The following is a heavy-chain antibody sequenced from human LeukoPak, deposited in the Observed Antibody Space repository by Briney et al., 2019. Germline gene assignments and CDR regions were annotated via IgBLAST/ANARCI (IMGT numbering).Heavy chain of an antibody. D-gene: IGHD2-2*01. J-gene: IGHJ6*02. V-gene: IGHV1-69*01. Sequence: GSSVKVSCKASGGTFSSYAISWVRQAPGQGLEWMGGIIPIFGTANYAQKFQGRVTITADEYTSTAYMELSSLRPEDTAVYYCARPCSSTSCYGTNYYYYYGMDVWGQGTTVTVSS. CDR2: IIPIFGTA. CDR3: ARPCSSTSCYGTNYYYYYGMDV. CDR1: GGTFSSYA.